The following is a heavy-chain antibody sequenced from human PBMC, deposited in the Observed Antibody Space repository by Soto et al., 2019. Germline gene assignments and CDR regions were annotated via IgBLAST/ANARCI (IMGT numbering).Heavy chain of an antibody. CDR3: ARDSGSWYFWTTVTTSSGYYYGMDV. CDR2: IIPIFGTA. Sequence: VXSAKVSCKASVGTFSSYAISWVRQAPGQGLEWMGGIIPIFGTANYAQKFRGRVTITADESTSTAYMELSSLRSEDTAAYYCARDSGSWYFWTTVTTSSGYYYGMDVWGQGTTVTVSS. CDR1: VGTFSSYA. D-gene: IGHD4-17*01. V-gene: IGHV1-69*13. J-gene: IGHJ6*02.